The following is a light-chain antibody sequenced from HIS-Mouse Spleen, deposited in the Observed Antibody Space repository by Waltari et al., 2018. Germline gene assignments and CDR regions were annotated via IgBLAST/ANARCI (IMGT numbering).Light chain of an antibody. V-gene: IGKV3-15*01. CDR2: GAS. J-gene: IGKJ1*01. CDR3: QQYNNWPWT. Sequence: EIVMTQSPATLSVSPGERATPSRRASQSVSSNLAWYQQKPGQAPRLLIYGASTRATGIPARFSGSGSGTEFTLTISSMQSEDFAVYYCQQYNNWPWTFGQGTKVEIK. CDR1: QSVSSN.